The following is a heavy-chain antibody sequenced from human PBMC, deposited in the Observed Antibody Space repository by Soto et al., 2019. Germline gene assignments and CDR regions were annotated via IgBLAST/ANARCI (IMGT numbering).Heavy chain of an antibody. CDR2: VSRSGSSI. CDR1: GFTFSDHF. J-gene: IGHJ4*02. CDR3: ARVPKGVVVAANDY. Sequence: QVQLVESGGGLVKPGGSLRLSCAASGFTFSDHFMSWIRQAPGQGLEWVSYVSRSGSSIYYADSVKGRFTISRDNAKNSLYLQMNSLRAEDTAVYYCARVPKGVVVAANDYWGQGSLVTDSS. V-gene: IGHV3-11*01. D-gene: IGHD2-15*01.